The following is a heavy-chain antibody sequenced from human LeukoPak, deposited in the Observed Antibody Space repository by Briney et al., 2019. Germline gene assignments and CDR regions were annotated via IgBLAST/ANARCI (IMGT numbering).Heavy chain of an antibody. Sequence: SQTLSLTCTVSGGSISSGDYYWSWIRQPPGKGLEWIGYIYYSGSTYYNPSLKIRVTISVDTSKNQFSLKLSSVTAADTAVYYCARDRVLGDYVWGSYRQGDAFDIWGQGTMVTVSS. D-gene: IGHD3-16*02. CDR2: IYYSGST. CDR1: GGSISSGDYY. V-gene: IGHV4-30-4*08. CDR3: ARDRVLGDYVWGSYRQGDAFDI. J-gene: IGHJ3*02.